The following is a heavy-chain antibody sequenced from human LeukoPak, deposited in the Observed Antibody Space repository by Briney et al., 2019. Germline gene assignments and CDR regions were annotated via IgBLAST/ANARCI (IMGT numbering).Heavy chain of an antibody. CDR3: ARAQRLTAVAGMGGWFDP. CDR2: IYTSGST. D-gene: IGHD6-19*01. CDR1: GGSISSYY. J-gene: IGHJ5*02. V-gene: IGHV4-4*07. Sequence: SETLSLTCTVSGGSISSYYWSWIRQPAGKGLEWIGRIYTSGSTNYNPSLKSRVTISVDTSKNQFSLKLSSVTAADTAVYYCARAQRLTAVAGMGGWFDPWGQGTLVTVSS.